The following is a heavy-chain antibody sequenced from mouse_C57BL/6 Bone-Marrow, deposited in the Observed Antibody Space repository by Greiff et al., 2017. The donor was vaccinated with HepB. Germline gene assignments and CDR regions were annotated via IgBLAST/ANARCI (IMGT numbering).Heavy chain of an antibody. CDR1: GYTFTDYE. V-gene: IGHV1-15*01. CDR2: IDPETGGT. J-gene: IGHJ1*03. D-gene: IGHD1-1*01. Sequence: VHLVESGAELVRPGASVTLSCKASGYTFTDYEMHWVKQTPVHGLEWIGAIDPETGGTAYNQKFKGKAILTADKSSSTAYMELRSLTSEDSAVYYCTRVGTTVVYWYFDVWGTGTTVTVSS. CDR3: TRVGTTVVYWYFDV.